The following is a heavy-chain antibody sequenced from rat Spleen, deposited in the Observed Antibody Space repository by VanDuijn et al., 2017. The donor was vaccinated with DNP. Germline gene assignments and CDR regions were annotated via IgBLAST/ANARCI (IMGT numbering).Heavy chain of an antibody. V-gene: IGHV5-20*01. Sequence: EVQLVESGGGLVQPGRSLKLSCAASGFTFSDYYMAWVRQAPTKGLEWVAYIRYDGGSIHYGDSVKGRFTIFRDNAKSSLYLQMDSLRSEDTATYYCTTLNYGNYDYWGQGVMVTVSS. CDR3: TTLNYGNYDY. D-gene: IGHD1-3*01. CDR1: GFTFSDYY. CDR2: IRYDGGSI. J-gene: IGHJ2*01.